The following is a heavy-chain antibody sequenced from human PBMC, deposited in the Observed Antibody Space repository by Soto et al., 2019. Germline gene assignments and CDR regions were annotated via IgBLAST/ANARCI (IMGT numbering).Heavy chain of an antibody. CDR1: GGSFSGYY. Sequence: SETLSLTCAVYGGSFSGYYWSWIRQPPGKGLEWIGEINHSGSTNYNPSLKSRVTISVDTSKNQFTLKLSSVTAADTAVYYCARVIRPRVQPATWFDPWGQGTLVTVSS. J-gene: IGHJ5*02. D-gene: IGHD2-21*01. V-gene: IGHV4-34*01. CDR2: INHSGST. CDR3: ARVIRPRVQPATWFDP.